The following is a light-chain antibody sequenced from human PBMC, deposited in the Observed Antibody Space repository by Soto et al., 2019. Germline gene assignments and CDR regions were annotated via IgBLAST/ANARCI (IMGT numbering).Light chain of an antibody. CDR2: EVS. CDR1: SSDVGDYNY. Sequence: QSALTQPASVSGSPGQSITISCTGTSSDVGDYNYVSWYQHHPGKAPKLMIYEVSNRPSGVSNRFSGSKSGNTASLTISGLQAEDEADYYCSSYTSSSTEVFGTRTKVTVL. V-gene: IGLV2-14*01. J-gene: IGLJ1*01. CDR3: SSYTSSSTEV.